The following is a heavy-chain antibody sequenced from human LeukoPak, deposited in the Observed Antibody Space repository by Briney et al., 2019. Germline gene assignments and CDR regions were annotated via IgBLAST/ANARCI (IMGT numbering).Heavy chain of an antibody. CDR1: GYTLTELS. D-gene: IGHD1-26*01. CDR3: ATVGPIVGASLDY. CDR2: FDPEDGET. V-gene: IGHV1-24*01. Sequence: ASVKVSCKVSGYTLTELSMHWVRQAPGKGLEWMGGFDPEDGETIYAQKFQGRVTVTEDTSTDTAYMELSSLRSEDTAVYYCATVGPIVGASLDYWGQGTLVTVSS. J-gene: IGHJ4*02.